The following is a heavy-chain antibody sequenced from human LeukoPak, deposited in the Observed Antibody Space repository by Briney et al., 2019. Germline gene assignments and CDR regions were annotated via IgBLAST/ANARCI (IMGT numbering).Heavy chain of an antibody. J-gene: IGHJ2*01. V-gene: IGHV3-23*01. CDR1: GFTFSSYA. Sequence: GESLRLSCAASGFTFSSYAMSWVRQAPGKGLEWVSSISASGGSTYYADSVKGRFTISRDNSKNTLYLQMNGLGPEDTAVYYCATDKDGYNDLWGRGTLVTVSS. D-gene: IGHD5-24*01. CDR3: ATDKDGYNDL. CDR2: ISASGGST.